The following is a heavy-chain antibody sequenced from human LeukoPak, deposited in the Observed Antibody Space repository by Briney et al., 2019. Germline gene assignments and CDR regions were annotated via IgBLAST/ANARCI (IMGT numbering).Heavy chain of an antibody. CDR2: IYHSGST. CDR3: AREREGNWFDP. J-gene: IGHJ5*02. Sequence: SETLSLTCTVSGGSISSGGYSWSWIRQPPGKGLEWIGYIYHSGSTYYNPSLKSRVTISVDRSKNQFSLKLSSVTAADTAVYYCAREREGNWFDPWGQGTLVTVSS. D-gene: IGHD1-26*01. V-gene: IGHV4-30-2*01. CDR1: GGSISSGGYS.